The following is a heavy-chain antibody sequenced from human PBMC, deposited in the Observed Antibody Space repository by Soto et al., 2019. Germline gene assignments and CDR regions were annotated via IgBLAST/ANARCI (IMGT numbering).Heavy chain of an antibody. Sequence: GASVKVSCKASGYTFTSYAMHWVRQAPGQRLEWMGWINAGNGNTKYSQKFQGRVTITRDTSASTAYMELSSLRSEDTAVYYCAGGTSTILNGSDFDVWGKGTTVTVSS. D-gene: IGHD3-9*01. V-gene: IGHV1-3*01. J-gene: IGHJ6*04. CDR1: GYTFTSYA. CDR2: INAGNGNT. CDR3: AGGTSTILNGSDFDV.